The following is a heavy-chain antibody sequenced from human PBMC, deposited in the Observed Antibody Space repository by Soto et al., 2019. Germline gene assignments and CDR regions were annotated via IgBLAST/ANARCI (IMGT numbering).Heavy chain of an antibody. V-gene: IGHV1-2*02. CDR1: GYTFTDYY. Sequence: QVQLVQSRAEVKKPGASVNVSCKASGYTFTDYYIYWLRQAPGHGLEWMGWINPNSGATNYAHNFQGRVTMTRDTSIRAAYMELSRRSSDDTAVYYCAKDQGGYMVSGMDVWGQGTKVTVSS. J-gene: IGHJ6*02. D-gene: IGHD2-2*02. CDR2: INPNSGAT. CDR3: AKDQGGYMVSGMDV.